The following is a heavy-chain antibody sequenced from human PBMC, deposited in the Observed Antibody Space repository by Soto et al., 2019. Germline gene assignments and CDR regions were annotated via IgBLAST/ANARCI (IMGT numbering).Heavy chain of an antibody. D-gene: IGHD2-21*01. CDR1: GGSISSYY. Sequence: SETLSLTCTVSGGSISSYYWSWIRQPPGKGLEWIGYIYYSGSTNYNPSLKSRVTISVDTSKNQFSLKLSSVTAADTAVYYCPRVGEHINRYYFDYWRQGTLVTVSS. J-gene: IGHJ4*02. CDR2: IYYSGST. V-gene: IGHV4-59*01. CDR3: PRVGEHINRYYFDY.